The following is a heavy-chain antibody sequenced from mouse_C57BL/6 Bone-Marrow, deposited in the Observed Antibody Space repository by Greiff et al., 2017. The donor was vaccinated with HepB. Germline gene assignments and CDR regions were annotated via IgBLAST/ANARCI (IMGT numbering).Heavy chain of an antibody. CDR3: ARFRYWYFDV. J-gene: IGHJ1*03. Sequence: QVQLQQPGAELVMPGASVKLSCKASGYTFTSYWMHWVKQRPGQGLEWIGEIDPSDSYTNYNQKFKGKSTLTVDKSSSTAYMQLSSPTSEDSAVYYCARFRYWYFDVWGTGTTVTVSS. D-gene: IGHD3-2*02. CDR2: IDPSDSYT. V-gene: IGHV1-69*01. CDR1: GYTFTSYW.